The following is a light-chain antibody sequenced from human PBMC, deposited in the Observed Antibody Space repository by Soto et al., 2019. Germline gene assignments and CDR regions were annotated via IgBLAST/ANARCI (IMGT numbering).Light chain of an antibody. Sequence: EIVLTESPGTLSLSPGERATLSCRACQSVSRSFLAWYQQKPGQAPRLLIYGASSMATGIPDKYIGGGSGTYFTLAISRLETEDFAVYYCHLSGSSFIFGPGTKVDIK. CDR1: QSVSRSF. V-gene: IGKV3-20*01. J-gene: IGKJ3*01. CDR3: HLSGSSFI. CDR2: GAS.